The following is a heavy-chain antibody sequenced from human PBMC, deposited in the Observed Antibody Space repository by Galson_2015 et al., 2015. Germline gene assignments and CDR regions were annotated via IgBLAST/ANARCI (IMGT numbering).Heavy chain of an antibody. CDR1: GFTFSSYS. J-gene: IGHJ6*02. V-gene: IGHV3-48*02. CDR3: ARDVEGPFSSSWYNLLAYYYGMDV. D-gene: IGHD6-13*01. Sequence: SLRLSCAASGFTFSSYSMNWVRQAPGKGLEWVSYISSSSSTIYYADSVKGRFTISRDNAKNSLYLQMNSLRDEDTAVYYCARDVEGPFSSSWYNLLAYYYGMDVWGQGTTVTVSS. CDR2: ISSSSSTI.